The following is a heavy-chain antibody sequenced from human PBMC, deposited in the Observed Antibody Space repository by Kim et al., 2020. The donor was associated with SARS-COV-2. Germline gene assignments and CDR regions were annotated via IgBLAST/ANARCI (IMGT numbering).Heavy chain of an antibody. CDR1: GFTFSGSD. J-gene: IGHJ5*02. Sequence: GESLKISCAASGFTFSGSDIHWVRQASGKGLEWVGRIRSKPNTYATAYAASVKGRFTISRDDSKSTAYLQMNSLKIEDTAVYYCTRREQLVEFDPWGQGTLVTVSS. CDR3: TRREQLVEFDP. V-gene: IGHV3-73*01. D-gene: IGHD6-13*01. CDR2: IRSKPNTYAT.